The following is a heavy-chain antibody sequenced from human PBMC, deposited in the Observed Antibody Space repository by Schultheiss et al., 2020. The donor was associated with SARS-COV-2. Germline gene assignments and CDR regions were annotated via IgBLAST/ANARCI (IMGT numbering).Heavy chain of an antibody. CDR2: IYYSGST. Sequence: SETLSLTCAVYGGSFSGYYWSWIRQHPGKGLEWIGYIYYSGSTYYNPSLKSRVTISVDTSKNQFSLKLSSVTAADTAVYYCARVEWELHWFDPWGQGTLVTVSS. J-gene: IGHJ5*02. CDR3: ARVEWELHWFDP. CDR1: GGSFSGYY. D-gene: IGHD1-26*01. V-gene: IGHV4-31*02.